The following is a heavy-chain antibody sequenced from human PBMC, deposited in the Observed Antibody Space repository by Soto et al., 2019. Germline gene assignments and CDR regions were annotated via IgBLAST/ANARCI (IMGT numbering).Heavy chain of an antibody. D-gene: IGHD6-13*01. J-gene: IGHJ1*01. V-gene: IGHV4-31*03. CDR3: ARSSAAAGSPSFQH. CDR1: GGSISSGGYY. Sequence: QVQLQESGPGLVKPSQTLSLTCIVSGGSISSGGYYWSWIRQHPGQGLEWIGYIYYSGSTYYNPSLKSRVTISVDTSKNQSSLKLSSVTAADTAVYYCARSSAAAGSPSFQHWGQGTLVTVSS. CDR2: IYYSGST.